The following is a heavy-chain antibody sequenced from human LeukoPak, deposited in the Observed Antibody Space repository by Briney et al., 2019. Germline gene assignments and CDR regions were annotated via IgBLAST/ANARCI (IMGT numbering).Heavy chain of an antibody. CDR2: IYYSGST. CDR1: GGSISSGGYY. V-gene: IGHV4-31*03. Sequence: PSQTLSLTCTVSGGSISSGGYYWSWIRQHPGKGLEWIGYIYYSGSTYYNPSLKSRVTISVDTSKNQFSLKLSSVTAADTAVYYCARGLDYYGSSGYYGSVAFDIWGQGTMVTVSS. D-gene: IGHD3-22*01. J-gene: IGHJ3*02. CDR3: ARGLDYYGSSGYYGSVAFDI.